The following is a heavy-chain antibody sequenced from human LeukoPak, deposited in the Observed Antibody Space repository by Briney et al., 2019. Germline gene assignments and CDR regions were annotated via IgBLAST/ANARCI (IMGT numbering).Heavy chain of an antibody. CDR2: ITSSNNYI. D-gene: IGHD6-19*01. J-gene: IGHJ6*02. CDR1: GFTFSTYS. Sequence: GGSLRLSCAGSGFTFSTYSMNWVRQAPGKGLEWVSSITSSNNYIYYADSMKGRFTISRDNSKNTLYLQMNSLRAEDTAVYYCARERTGIAVAGDAVMDVWGQGTTVTVSS. CDR3: ARERTGIAVAGDAVMDV. V-gene: IGHV3-21*01.